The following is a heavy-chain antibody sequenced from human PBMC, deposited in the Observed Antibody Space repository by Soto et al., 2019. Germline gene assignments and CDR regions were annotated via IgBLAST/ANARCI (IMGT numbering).Heavy chain of an antibody. V-gene: IGHV4-39*02. D-gene: IGHD5-12*01. CDR1: GGSISSRGYY. J-gene: IGHJ4*02. CDR2: IYYSGST. Sequence: TSETLSLTCTVSGGSISSRGYYWGWIRQPPGKGLEWIGTIYYSGSTYYNPSLKSRFTISRDNSKNTLSLQMNSLRTEDTAVYYCAKDLGWPRPSYPDYWGQGTRVTVSS. CDR3: AKDLGWPRPSYPDY.